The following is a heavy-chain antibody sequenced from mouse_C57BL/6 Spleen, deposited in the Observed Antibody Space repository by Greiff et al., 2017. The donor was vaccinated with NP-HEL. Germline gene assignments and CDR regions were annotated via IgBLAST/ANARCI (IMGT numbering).Heavy chain of an antibody. D-gene: IGHD4-1*01. CDR1: GYAFTNYL. V-gene: IGHV1-54*01. Sequence: VQLQQSGAELVRPGTSVKVSCKASGYAFTNYLIEWVKQRPGQGLEWIGVINPGSGGTNYNEKFKGKATLTADKSSSTAYMQLSSLTSEDSAVYFCARATGSYAMDYWGQGTSVTVSS. J-gene: IGHJ4*01. CDR3: ARATGSYAMDY. CDR2: INPGSGGT.